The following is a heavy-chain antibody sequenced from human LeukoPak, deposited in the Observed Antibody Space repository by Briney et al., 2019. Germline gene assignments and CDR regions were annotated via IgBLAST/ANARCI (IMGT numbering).Heavy chain of an antibody. CDR3: ARVVVVPDTYYYYYMDV. Sequence: ASVKVSCKASGDTFSSYAISWVRQATGQGLEWMGGIIPNFGTANYAQKFQGGVTITTDESTSTAYMELSSLRSEDTAVYYCARVVVVPDTYYYYYMDVWGKGTTVTVSS. CDR1: GDTFSSYA. D-gene: IGHD2-2*01. CDR2: IIPNFGTA. J-gene: IGHJ6*03. V-gene: IGHV1-69*05.